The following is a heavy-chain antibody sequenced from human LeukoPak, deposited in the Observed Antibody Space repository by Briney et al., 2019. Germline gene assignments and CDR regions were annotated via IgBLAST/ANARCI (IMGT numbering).Heavy chain of an antibody. V-gene: IGHV1-18*01. CDR1: GYTFTSYD. J-gene: IGHJ4*02. D-gene: IGHD4-17*01. Sequence: ASVKVSCKASGYTFTSYDINWVRQAPGQGLEWMGWISAYNGNTNYAQKLQGRVTMTTDTSTNTAYMELRSLRSDDTAAYYCVRDGYGDSLKLDYWGQGTLVTVSS. CDR2: ISAYNGNT. CDR3: VRDGYGDSLKLDY.